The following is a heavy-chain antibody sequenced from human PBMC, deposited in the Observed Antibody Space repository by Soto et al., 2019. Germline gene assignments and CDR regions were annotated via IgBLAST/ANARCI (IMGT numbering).Heavy chain of an antibody. D-gene: IGHD5-18*01. Sequence: PSETQSLTCAVYGGSLSGYYWSWIRQPPGKGLEWIGEINQSGGTNYKPSLRSRVTISIDTSKNQFSLQLSSVTAADTALFYCARGPRGYTFGRWFDYWGQGTVVTVSS. J-gene: IGHJ4*02. CDR3: ARGPRGYTFGRWFDY. V-gene: IGHV4-34*01. CDR2: INQSGGT. CDR1: GGSLSGYY.